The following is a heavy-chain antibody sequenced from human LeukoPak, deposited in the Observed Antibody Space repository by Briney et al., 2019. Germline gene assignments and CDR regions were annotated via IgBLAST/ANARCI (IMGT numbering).Heavy chain of an antibody. D-gene: IGHD1-26*01. CDR2: INPNSGGT. J-gene: IGHJ3*02. CDR1: GYTFTHYF. V-gene: IGHV1-2*02. Sequence: GSVNVSYTASGYTFTHYFMHCVRQAPGQGLEWMGWINPNSGGTKYAQKFQGRVTMTRDTSISSAYMYLSRLTTDDTAMYYCARGGRKTYDAFDIWGHGTMVTVSS. CDR3: ARGGRKTYDAFDI.